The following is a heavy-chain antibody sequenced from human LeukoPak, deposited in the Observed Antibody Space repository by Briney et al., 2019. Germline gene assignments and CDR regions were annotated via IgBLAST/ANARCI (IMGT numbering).Heavy chain of an antibody. J-gene: IGHJ5*02. CDR2: IYYSGST. V-gene: IGHV4-39*07. Sequence: PSETLSLTCTVSGASISSSSYYWGWIRQPPGKGLEWIGSIYYSGSTYYNPSLKSRFTISVDTSKNQFSLKLSSVTAADTAVYYCARVTFDAIFGVVIIPNWFDPWGQGTLVTVSS. CDR1: GASISSSSYY. D-gene: IGHD3-3*01. CDR3: ARVTFDAIFGVVIIPNWFDP.